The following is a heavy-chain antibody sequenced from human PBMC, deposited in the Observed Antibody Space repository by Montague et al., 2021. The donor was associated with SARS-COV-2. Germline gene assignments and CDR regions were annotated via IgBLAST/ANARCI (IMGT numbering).Heavy chain of an antibody. D-gene: IGHD6-19*01. J-gene: IGHJ4*02. CDR1: GFSLDSRGVG. CDR2: IYWNDDK. CDR3: AHKNSGWPIEFAN. Sequence: PALVKPTQTLTLTCTFSGFSLDSRGVGVGWTRQPPGKALECLALIYWNDDKRYSPSLKTRLTVTKDTSKNQMVLTMTNMDPVDTATYFCAHKNSGWPIEFANWGQGALVTVSS. V-gene: IGHV2-5*01.